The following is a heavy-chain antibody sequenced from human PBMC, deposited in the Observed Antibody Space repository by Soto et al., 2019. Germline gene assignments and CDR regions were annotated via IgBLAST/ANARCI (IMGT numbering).Heavy chain of an antibody. CDR3: AKSYYDILTGLVYYYGMDV. CDR1: GFTLSSYG. V-gene: IGHV3-30*18. J-gene: IGHJ6*02. D-gene: IGHD3-9*01. Sequence: PGGSLRLSCAASGFTLSSYGMHWVRQAPGKGLEWVAVISYDGSNKYYADSVKGRFTISRDNSKNTLYLQMNSLRAEDTAVYYCAKSYYDILTGLVYYYGMDVWGQGTTVTVSS. CDR2: ISYDGSNK.